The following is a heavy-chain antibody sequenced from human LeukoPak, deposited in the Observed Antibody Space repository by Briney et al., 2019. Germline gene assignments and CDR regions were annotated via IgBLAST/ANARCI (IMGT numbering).Heavy chain of an antibody. D-gene: IGHD3-3*01. CDR3: AKAFGDEYLEDWFDP. V-gene: IGHV3-30*02. CDR2: IRYDGSNK. Sequence: SGGSLRLSCAASGFTFSSYGMHWVRQAPGKGLEWVAFIRYDGSNKYYAHSVKGRFTISRDNSKTTLYLQMNSLRAEDTAVYYCAKAFGDEYLEDWFDPWGQGNLVTVSS. J-gene: IGHJ5*02. CDR1: GFTFSSYG.